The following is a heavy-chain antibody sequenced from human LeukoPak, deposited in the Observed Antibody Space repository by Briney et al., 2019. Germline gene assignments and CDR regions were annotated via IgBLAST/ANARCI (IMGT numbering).Heavy chain of an antibody. CDR1: GFTFSNAW. Sequence: PGGSLRLSCAASGFTFSNAWMSWVRQAPGKGLEWVCRIKSKTDGGTTDYAAPVKGRFTISRDDSKNTLYLQMNSLRAEDTAVYYCAKDWYGSGSSNWGQGTLVTVSS. J-gene: IGHJ4*02. CDR3: AKDWYGSGSSN. D-gene: IGHD3-10*01. V-gene: IGHV3-15*01. CDR2: IKSKTDGGTT.